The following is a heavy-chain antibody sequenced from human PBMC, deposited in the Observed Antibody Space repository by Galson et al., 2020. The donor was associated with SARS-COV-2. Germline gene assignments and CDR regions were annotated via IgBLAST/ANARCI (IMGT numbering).Heavy chain of an antibody. D-gene: IGHD3-10*01. Sequence: GGSLRLSCATSGFTFSTFYMSWVRQAPGKGLEWVSVIYGDGTTHYADTVKGRFTISRDNSKSTLYLQLNSLRVEDTARYYCATDPYGASLGGWGQGTLVTVTS. CDR1: GFTFSTFY. CDR3: ATDPYGASLGG. CDR2: IYGDGTT. V-gene: IGHV3-53*01. J-gene: IGHJ4*02.